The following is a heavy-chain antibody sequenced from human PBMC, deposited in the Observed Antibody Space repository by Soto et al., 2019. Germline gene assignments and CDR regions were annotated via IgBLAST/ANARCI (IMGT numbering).Heavy chain of an antibody. CDR3: ARHWGLTTVTSGFDY. CDR1: GGSISSSSYY. Sequence: QLQLQESGPGLVKPSETLSLTCTVSGGSISSSSYYWGWIRQPPGKGLEWIGSIYYSGSTYYNPSLKSRVTISVDTSKNQFSLKLSSVTAADTAVYYCARHWGLTTVTSGFDYWGQGTLVTVSS. V-gene: IGHV4-39*01. CDR2: IYYSGST. D-gene: IGHD4-17*01. J-gene: IGHJ4*02.